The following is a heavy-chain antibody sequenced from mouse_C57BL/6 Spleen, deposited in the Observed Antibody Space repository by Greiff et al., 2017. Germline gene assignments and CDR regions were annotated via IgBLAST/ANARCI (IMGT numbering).Heavy chain of an antibody. Sequence: VQLQQPGAELVKPGASVKMSCKASGYTFTSYWITWVTQRPGQGLEWIGDIYPGSGSTNYNEKFKRKATLTVATSSSTAYMQLSSLTSEDSAVYYCARWDDGLYEGFAYWGQGTLVTVSA. D-gene: IGHD2-3*01. CDR1: GYTFTSYW. V-gene: IGHV1-55*01. J-gene: IGHJ3*01. CDR2: IYPGSGST. CDR3: ARWDDGLYEGFAY.